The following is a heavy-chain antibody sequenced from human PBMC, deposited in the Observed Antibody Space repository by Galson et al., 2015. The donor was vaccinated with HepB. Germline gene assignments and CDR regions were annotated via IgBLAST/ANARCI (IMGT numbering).Heavy chain of an antibody. J-gene: IGHJ5*02. Sequence: SLRLSCAASGFNFGIYWMHWVRHAPGKGLVWVSRIKSDGSGTRYADSVKGRFTISRDNAMNMLYLQMNSLRVEDTAVYYCARAHVTWGRYNWFDPWGQGTLVTVSS. V-gene: IGHV3-74*01. CDR3: ARAHVTWGRYNWFDP. CDR1: GFNFGIYW. D-gene: IGHD7-27*01. CDR2: IKSDGSGT.